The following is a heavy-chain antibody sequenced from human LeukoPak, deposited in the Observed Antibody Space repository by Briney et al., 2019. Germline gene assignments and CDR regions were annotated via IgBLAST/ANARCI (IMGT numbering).Heavy chain of an antibody. CDR2: ISSSSSYI. J-gene: IGHJ4*02. Sequence: GGSLRLSCAASGFTFSSYSMNWVRQAPGKGLEWVSSISSSSSYIYYADSVKGRFTISRDNAKNSLYLQMNSLRAEDTAVYYCARVQHGDYYDSSGYYYDYWGQGTLVAVSS. D-gene: IGHD3-22*01. CDR3: ARVQHGDYYDSSGYYYDY. CDR1: GFTFSSYS. V-gene: IGHV3-21*01.